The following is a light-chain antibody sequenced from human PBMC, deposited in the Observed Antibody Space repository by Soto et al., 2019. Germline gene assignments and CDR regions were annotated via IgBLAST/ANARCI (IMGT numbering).Light chain of an antibody. CDR3: SSYTSSNTYV. CDR2: DVS. CDR1: ISDVSGYNF. Sequence: QSVPTQPASVSGSPGQSITISCTGTISDVSGYNFVSWYQQYPGEAPKLMIYDVSNRPSGVSNRFSGSKSGNTASLTISGLQAEDEADYYCSSYTSSNTYVFGTGTKLTVL. J-gene: IGLJ1*01. V-gene: IGLV2-14*03.